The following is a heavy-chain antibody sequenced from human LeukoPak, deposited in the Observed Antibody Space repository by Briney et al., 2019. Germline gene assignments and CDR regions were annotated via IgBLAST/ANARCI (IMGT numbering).Heavy chain of an antibody. CDR1: GFTFSSYW. Sequence: GGSLRLSCAASGFTFSSYWMSWVRQAPGKGLEWVANIKQDESEKYYVDSVKGRFTISRDNAKNSLYLQMNSLRAEDTAVYYCAKDKIEGPTKLDYWGQGILVTVSS. V-gene: IGHV3-7*01. D-gene: IGHD1-1*01. CDR2: IKQDESEK. J-gene: IGHJ4*02. CDR3: AKDKIEGPTKLDY.